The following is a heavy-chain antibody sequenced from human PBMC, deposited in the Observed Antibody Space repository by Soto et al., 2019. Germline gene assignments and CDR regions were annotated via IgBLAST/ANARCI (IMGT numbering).Heavy chain of an antibody. Sequence: SQTLSLTGVISGDSVSSNSAGWNWIRQSPSRGLEWLGRTYYKSKWNNDYALSVKSRITINPDTSKNQFSLHLYSVTPEDTAVYYCTGITWFRCMDVWVQGTPVTVSS. CDR1: GDSVSSNSAG. V-gene: IGHV6-1*01. CDR3: TGITWFRCMDV. D-gene: IGHD3-10*01. J-gene: IGHJ6*02. CDR2: TYYKSKWNN.